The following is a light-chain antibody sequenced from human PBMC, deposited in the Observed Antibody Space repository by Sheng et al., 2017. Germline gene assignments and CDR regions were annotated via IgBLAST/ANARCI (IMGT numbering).Light chain of an antibody. Sequence: QSVLTQPPSASGSPGQSVTISCTGTSSDVGGYNYVSWYQHHPGKVPKLMIYDVTNRPSGVSSRFSGSKSGNTASLTISGLQAEDEADYYCNSYTSSGTWVFGGGTKLTVL. CDR2: DVT. V-gene: IGLV2-14*03. CDR1: SSDVGGYNY. CDR3: NSYTSSGTWV. J-gene: IGLJ3*02.